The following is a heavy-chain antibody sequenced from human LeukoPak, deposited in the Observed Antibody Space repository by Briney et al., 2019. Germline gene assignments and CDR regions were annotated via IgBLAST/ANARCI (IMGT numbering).Heavy chain of an antibody. CDR3: ASDYGDYYYSLYYYYYGMDV. J-gene: IGHJ6*02. D-gene: IGHD4-17*01. V-gene: IGHV1-69*01. CDR2: IIPIFGTA. CDR1: GGTFSSYA. Sequence: EASVKVSCKASGGTFSSYAISWVRQAPGQGLEWMGGIIPIFGTANYAQKFQGRVTITADESTSTAYMELSSLRSEDTAVYYCASDYGDYYYSLYYYYYGMDVWGQGTTVTVSS.